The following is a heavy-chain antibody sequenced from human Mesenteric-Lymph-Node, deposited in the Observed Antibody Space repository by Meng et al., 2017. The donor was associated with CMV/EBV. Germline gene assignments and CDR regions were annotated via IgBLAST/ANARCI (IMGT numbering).Heavy chain of an antibody. CDR1: GYRFIANNFIDYY. J-gene: IGHJ5*02. V-gene: IGHV1-46*01. CDR2: INPSGGDT. Sequence: SVKVSCKASGYRFIANNFIDYYINWVRQAPGQGLEWMGIINPSGGDTNYAQRFQGRVTMTRDTSTNTVHMELSSLRSEDTAVYYCAREKGTTPDPWGQGTLVTVSS. CDR3: AREKGTTPDP. D-gene: IGHD2-15*01.